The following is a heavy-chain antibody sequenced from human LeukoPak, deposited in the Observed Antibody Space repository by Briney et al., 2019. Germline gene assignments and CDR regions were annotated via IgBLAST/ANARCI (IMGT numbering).Heavy chain of an antibody. V-gene: IGHV4-39*01. J-gene: IGHJ5*02. D-gene: IGHD4/OR15-4a*01. CDR1: GGSINSSNHY. Sequence: SETLSLTCTVSGGSINSSNHYWGWVRQPPGKGLEWIGSILYRGRNNYHNPSLTSRLTISIDTTKNQFSLKLASVTTADTAVYFCVRILTMRGYFDPWGQGALVTVSS. CDR3: VRILTMRGYFDP. CDR2: ILYRGRNN.